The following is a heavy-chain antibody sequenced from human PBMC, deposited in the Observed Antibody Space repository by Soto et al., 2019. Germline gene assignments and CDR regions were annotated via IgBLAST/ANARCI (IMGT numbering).Heavy chain of an antibody. CDR3: ARSQGSSTSLEIYYYYYYGMDV. CDR2: IITIAGTA. V-gene: IGHV1-69*06. J-gene: IGHJ6*02. Sequence: QVQLVQSGAEVKKPGSSVKVSCKASGGTFSSYAISWVRQAPGQGLEWMGGIITIAGTANYAQKFQGRVTINADKPTSTAYMELSRLRPEDTAVYYCARSQGSSTSLEIYYYYYYGMDVWCQGTKVTVSS. D-gene: IGHD2-2*01. CDR1: GGTFSSYA.